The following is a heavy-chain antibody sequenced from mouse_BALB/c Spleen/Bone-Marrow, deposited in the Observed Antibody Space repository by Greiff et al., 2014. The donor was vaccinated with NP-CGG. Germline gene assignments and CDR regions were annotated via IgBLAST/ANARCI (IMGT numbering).Heavy chain of an antibody. CDR1: GYAFSSYW. V-gene: IGHV1-80*01. CDR2: IYPGDGDT. J-gene: IGHJ4*01. Sequence: VQRVESGAELVRPGSSVKISCKASGYAFSSYWMSWVKQRPGQGLEWIGQIYPGDGDTNYNGKFKGKATLTADKSSSTAYMQLSSLTSKDSAVYFCARWLPAMDYWGQGTSVTVSS. D-gene: IGHD2-2*01. CDR3: ARWLPAMDY.